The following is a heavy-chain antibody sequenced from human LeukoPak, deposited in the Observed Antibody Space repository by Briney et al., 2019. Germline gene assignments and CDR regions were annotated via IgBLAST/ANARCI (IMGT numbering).Heavy chain of an antibody. D-gene: IGHD5-18*01. CDR3: ARGPSIQLWFYFDY. V-gene: IGHV4-4*02. Sequence: SGTLSLTCAVSGGSISSSNWWSWVRQPPGKGLEWIGEIYHSGSTNYNPSLKSRVTISVNKSKNQFSLKLSSVTAADTAVYYCARGPSIQLWFYFDYWGQGTLVTVSS. CDR1: GGSISSSNW. J-gene: IGHJ4*02. CDR2: IYHSGST.